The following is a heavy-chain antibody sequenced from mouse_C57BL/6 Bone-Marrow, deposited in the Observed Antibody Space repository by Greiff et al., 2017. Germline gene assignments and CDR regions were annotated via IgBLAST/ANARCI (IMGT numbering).Heavy chain of an antibody. J-gene: IGHJ1*03. Sequence: VQLQESGAELVRPGASVTLSCKASGYTFTDYEMHWVKQTPVHGLEWIGAIDPETGGTAYNQKFKGKAILTADKSSSTAYMELRSLTSEDSAVYYCTTDSSPWYFDVWGTGTTVTVSS. CDR2: IDPETGGT. V-gene: IGHV1-15*01. D-gene: IGHD1-1*01. CDR3: TTDSSPWYFDV. CDR1: GYTFTDYE.